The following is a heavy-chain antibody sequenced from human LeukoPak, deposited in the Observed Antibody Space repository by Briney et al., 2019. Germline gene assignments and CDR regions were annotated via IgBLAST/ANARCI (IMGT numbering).Heavy chain of an antibody. D-gene: IGHD6-19*01. CDR2: ISGSGGST. V-gene: IGHV3-23*01. CDR3: AKHDSGWYYFDY. CDR1: GFTFSSYG. J-gene: IGHJ4*02. Sequence: GGTLRLSCAASGFTFSSYGMSWVRQAPGKGLEWVSAISGSGGSTYYADSVKGRFTISRDNSKNTLYLQMNSLRAEDTAVYYCAKHDSGWYYFDYWGQGTLVTVSS.